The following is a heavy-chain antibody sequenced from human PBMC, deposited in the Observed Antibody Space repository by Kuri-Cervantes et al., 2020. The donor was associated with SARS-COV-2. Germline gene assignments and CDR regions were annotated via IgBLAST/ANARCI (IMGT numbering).Heavy chain of an antibody. CDR2: IYPGDSDT. V-gene: IGHV5-51*01. J-gene: IGHJ4*02. CDR1: GYSFTSYW. CDR3: ARLEAARPEYYFDY. D-gene: IGHD6-6*01. Sequence: GGSLRLSCKGSGYSFTSYWIGWVRQMPGKGLEWMGIIYPGDSDTRYSPPLQGQVTISADKSISTAYLQWSSLKASDTAMYYCARLEAARPEYYFDYWGQGTLVPSPQ.